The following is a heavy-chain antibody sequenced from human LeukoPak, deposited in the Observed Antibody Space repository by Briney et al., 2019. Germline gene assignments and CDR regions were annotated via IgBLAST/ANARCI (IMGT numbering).Heavy chain of an antibody. D-gene: IGHD3-9*01. Sequence: AASGFTFSKYAMNWVRQAPGKGLEWGSGISGSGGSTYYADSVKGRFTISRDNSKNTLYLQMNSLRAEDTAVYYCAKGPSNYDILTFDYWGQGTLVTVSS. CDR1: GFTFSKYA. V-gene: IGHV3-23*01. CDR2: ISGSGGST. CDR3: AKGPSNYDILTFDY. J-gene: IGHJ4*02.